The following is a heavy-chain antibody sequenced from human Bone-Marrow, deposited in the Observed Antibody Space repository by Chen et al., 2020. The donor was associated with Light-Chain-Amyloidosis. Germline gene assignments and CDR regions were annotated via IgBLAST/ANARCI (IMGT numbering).Heavy chain of an antibody. J-gene: IGHJ6*02. D-gene: IGHD2-21*02. CDR1: GFTFSSYG. CDR2: ISYDGSNK. Sequence: QVQLVESGGGVVQPGRSLRLSCAASGFTFSSYGMHWVRQAPGKGLEWVAVISYDGSNKYYADSVKGRFTISRDNSKNTLYLQMNSLRAEDTAVYYCAKDGVLLSDGYDMDVWGQGTTVTVSS. CDR3: AKDGVLLSDGYDMDV. V-gene: IGHV3-30*18.